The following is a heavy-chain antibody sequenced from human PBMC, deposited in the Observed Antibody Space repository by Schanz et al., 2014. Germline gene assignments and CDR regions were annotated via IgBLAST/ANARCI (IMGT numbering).Heavy chain of an antibody. Sequence: QVQLVQSGAEVKKPGASVKVSCKASGYTFTGYHMHWVRQAPGQGLEWMGWISAYNGNTNYAQKLQGRVTMTTDTSTSTAYMELRSLRSDDTAVYYCARELWAYSSQGDAFDIWGQGTMVTVSS. D-gene: IGHD6-13*01. CDR3: ARELWAYSSQGDAFDI. J-gene: IGHJ3*02. CDR2: ISAYNGNT. V-gene: IGHV1-18*04. CDR1: GYTFTGYH.